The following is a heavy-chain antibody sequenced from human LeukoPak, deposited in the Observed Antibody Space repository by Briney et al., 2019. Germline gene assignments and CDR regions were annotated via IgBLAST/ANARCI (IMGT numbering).Heavy chain of an antibody. CDR1: GDSVSSAGYH. V-gene: IGHV4-61*08. Sequence: PSETLSLTCSVSGDSVSSAGYHWSWIRQAPGKGLEWIGHSGSPSYNPSLKSRVMIPIDTSKNQFSLKVSTVTAADTAVYYCTTYYVGEGGRGHWGPGTLVTVSS. CDR3: TTYYVGEGGRGH. D-gene: IGHD2-21*01. J-gene: IGHJ4*02. CDR2: SGSP.